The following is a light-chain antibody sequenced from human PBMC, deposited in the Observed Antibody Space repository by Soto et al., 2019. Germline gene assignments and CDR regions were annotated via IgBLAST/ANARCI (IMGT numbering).Light chain of an antibody. Sequence: EFVLAQSPGTLSLSSGERATLSCRSSQSVSSSYLAWYKKKTGQATRILIYGESSRATGIKDRLSGSGSGTDFTLTIRRMETEEFAVYDCQKYGSSKRTVGQGTKGDLK. CDR3: QKYGSSKRT. CDR1: QSVSSSY. V-gene: IGKV3-20*01. CDR2: GES. J-gene: IGKJ1*01.